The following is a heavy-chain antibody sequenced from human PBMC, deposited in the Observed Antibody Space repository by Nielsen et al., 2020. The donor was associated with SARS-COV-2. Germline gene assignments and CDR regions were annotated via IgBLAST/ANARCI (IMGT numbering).Heavy chain of an antibody. V-gene: IGHV4-4*02. CDR3: ARGEGNTAMVRNYYGMDV. D-gene: IGHD5-18*01. Sequence: SETLSLTCAVSGGSISSSNWWSWVRQPPGKGLEWIGEIYHSGSTNYNPSLKSRVTISVDKSKNQFPLKLSSVTAADTAVYYCARGEGNTAMVRNYYGMDVWGQGTTVTVSS. J-gene: IGHJ6*02. CDR1: GGSISSSNW. CDR2: IYHSGST.